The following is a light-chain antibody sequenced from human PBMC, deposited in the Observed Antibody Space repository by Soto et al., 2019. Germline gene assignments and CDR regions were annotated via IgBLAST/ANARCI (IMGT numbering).Light chain of an antibody. CDR3: QQYYGAPLT. CDR1: QSVLSSSNSQNY. Sequence: DIVMTQSPDSLAVSLGERATINCKSSQSVLSSSNSQNYLAWYQQKPGQPPKLLISWASTRESGVPDRFSGSGSGTDFTLTISSLQAEDVAVYYCQQYYGAPLTFGGGTKVEIK. V-gene: IGKV4-1*01. CDR2: WAS. J-gene: IGKJ4*01.